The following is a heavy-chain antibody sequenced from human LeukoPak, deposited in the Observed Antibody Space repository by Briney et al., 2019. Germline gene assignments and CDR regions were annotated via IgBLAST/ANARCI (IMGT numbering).Heavy chain of an antibody. D-gene: IGHD3-22*01. CDR2: INPNSGGT. CDR3: ATSYYYDSSDYYRIDY. CDR1: GYTFTGYY. Sequence: GASVKVSCKPSGYTFTGYYMHWVRQAPGQGLEWMGWINPNSGGTNYAQKFQGRVTMTRDTSISTAYMELSRLRSEDTAVYYCATSYYYDSSDYYRIDYWGQGTLVTVSS. V-gene: IGHV1-2*02. J-gene: IGHJ4*02.